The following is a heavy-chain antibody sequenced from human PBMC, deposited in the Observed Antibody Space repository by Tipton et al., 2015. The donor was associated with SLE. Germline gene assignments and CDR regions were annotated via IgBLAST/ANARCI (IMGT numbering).Heavy chain of an antibody. CDR1: GFTFNSYA. D-gene: IGHD6-13*01. V-gene: IGHV3-30*04. J-gene: IGHJ4*02. CDR3: ARERGSSGWFPIFDD. CDR2: ISYDGNNK. Sequence: SLRISCAASGFTFNSYALHWVRQAPGKGLEWVSLISYDGNNKQYADSVKGRFTISRDNAKNTVDVEMDSLRPEYTALYYCARERGSSGWFPIFDDLGQGTLVTGSS.